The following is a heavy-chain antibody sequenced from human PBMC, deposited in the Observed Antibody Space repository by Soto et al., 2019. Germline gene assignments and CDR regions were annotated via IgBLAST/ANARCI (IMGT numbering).Heavy chain of an antibody. CDR3: TTASRPEWLVYSGNWFDP. CDR2: IKSETDGGTT. Sequence: EVQLVESGGGLVKPGGSLRLSCAASGFTFSNAWMNWVRQAAGKGLEWVGRIKSETDGGTTDYAARVKGRFTISRDDSKNTLYLQMNSLKTEDTAVYYCTTASRPEWLVYSGNWFDPWGQGTLVTVSS. CDR1: GFTFSNAW. D-gene: IGHD3-3*01. V-gene: IGHV3-15*07. J-gene: IGHJ5*02.